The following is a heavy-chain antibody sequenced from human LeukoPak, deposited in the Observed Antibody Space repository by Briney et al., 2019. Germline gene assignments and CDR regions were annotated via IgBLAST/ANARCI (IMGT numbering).Heavy chain of an antibody. D-gene: IGHD6-13*01. Sequence: GGSLRLSCAASGFTSSSYAMSWVRQAPGKGLEWVSAISGSGGSTYYADSVKGRFTISRDNSKNTPYLQMNSLRAEDTAVYYCAKTQQRPVYDYWGQGTLVTVSS. V-gene: IGHV3-23*01. CDR3: AKTQQRPVYDY. CDR2: ISGSGGST. J-gene: IGHJ4*02. CDR1: GFTSSSYA.